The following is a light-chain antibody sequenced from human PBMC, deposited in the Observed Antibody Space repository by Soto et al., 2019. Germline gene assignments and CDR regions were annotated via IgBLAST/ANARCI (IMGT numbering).Light chain of an antibody. CDR2: RNN. J-gene: IGLJ2*01. V-gene: IGLV1-47*01. CDR1: SSNIGSNY. CDR3: GGWDDSLSGTV. Sequence: QSVLTQPPSASGTPGQRVNISCSGSSSNIGSNYVYWYRQFPGTAPKLLIQRNNQRPSGVPARFSGSKSGTSASLAISGLRSEDEAAYYCGGWDDSLSGTVFGGGTKVTVL.